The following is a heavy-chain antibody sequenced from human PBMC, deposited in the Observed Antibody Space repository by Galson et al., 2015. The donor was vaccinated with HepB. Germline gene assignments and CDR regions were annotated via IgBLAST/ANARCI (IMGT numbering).Heavy chain of an antibody. CDR1: GFTFSSYA. D-gene: IGHD6-19*01. CDR2: ISYDGNNK. J-gene: IGHJ4*02. Sequence: SLRLSCAASGFTFSSYAMHWVRQAPGKGLEWVALISYDGNNKYYADSVKGRFTISRDNSKNTLYLQMNSLRAEDTAVYYCARDLRHGIAVAGLLDYWGQGTLVTVSS. CDR3: ARDLRHGIAVAGLLDY. V-gene: IGHV3-30-3*01.